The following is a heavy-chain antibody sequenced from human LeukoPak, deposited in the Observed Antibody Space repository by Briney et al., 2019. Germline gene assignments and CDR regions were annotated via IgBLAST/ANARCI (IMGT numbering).Heavy chain of an antibody. CDR3: ARDGSYCSGGSCYLGEYFQH. CDR2: ISYDGTEK. V-gene: IGHV3-30*04. Sequence: GRSLRLSCTASGFTFRSYAVHWVRQAPGKGLEWVAVISYDGTEKYYVDSVKGRFTISRDNSKNTLYLQMNSLRAEDSAVYYCARDGSYCSGGSCYLGEYFQHWGQGTLVTVSS. D-gene: IGHD2-15*01. J-gene: IGHJ1*01. CDR1: GFTFRSYA.